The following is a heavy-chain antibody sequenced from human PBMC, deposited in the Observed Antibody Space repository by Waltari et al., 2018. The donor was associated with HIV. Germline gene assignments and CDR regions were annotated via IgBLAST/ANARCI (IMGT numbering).Heavy chain of an antibody. CDR3: AKGGIVVVVAAFNWFDP. D-gene: IGHD2-15*01. V-gene: IGHV3-23*01. CDR1: GFTFSSYA. CDR2: IRGSGGST. Sequence: EVQLLESGGGLVQPGGSLRLSCAASGFTFSSYAMSWVRQAPGKGMGWVSAIRGSGGSTYDADSGKGRFTISRDNSKNTLYLQMNSLRAEDTAVYYCAKGGIVVVVAAFNWFDPWGQGTLVTVSS. J-gene: IGHJ5*02.